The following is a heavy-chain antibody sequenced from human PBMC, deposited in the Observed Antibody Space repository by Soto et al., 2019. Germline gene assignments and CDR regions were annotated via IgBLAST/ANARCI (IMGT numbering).Heavy chain of an antibody. CDR2: IYYRGST. V-gene: IGHV4-30-4*01. Sequence: QVQLQESGPGLVKPSQTLSLTCTVSGGSISSGDYYWSWIRQPPGKGLEWIGSIYYRGSTYYHPSLKSRVTISVDTSKNQFSLKLNSVTAADTAVYYCASRHSSPYFDYWGQGTLVTVSS. CDR3: ASRHSSPYFDY. J-gene: IGHJ4*02. D-gene: IGHD6-13*01. CDR1: GGSISSGDYY.